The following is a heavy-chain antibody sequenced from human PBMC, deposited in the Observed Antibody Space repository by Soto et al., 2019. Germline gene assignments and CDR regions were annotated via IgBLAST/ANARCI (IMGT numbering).Heavy chain of an antibody. J-gene: IGHJ6*02. V-gene: IGHV5-51*01. D-gene: IGHD3-3*01. Sequence: GESLKISCKGSGYSFTSYWIGWVRQMPGKGLEWMGIIHPGDSNTRYSPSLQGQVTISVDKSISTAYLQWSSLKATDTAMYYCARHAYDFWSGHPNPRYYYGMDVWGQGTTVTVS. CDR3: ARHAYDFWSGHPNPRYYYGMDV. CDR2: IHPGDSNT. CDR1: GYSFTSYW.